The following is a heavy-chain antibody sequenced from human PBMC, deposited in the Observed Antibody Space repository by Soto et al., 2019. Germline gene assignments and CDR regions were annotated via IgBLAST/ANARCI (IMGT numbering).Heavy chain of an antibody. V-gene: IGHV3-53*01. CDR2: IYSGGYT. D-gene: IGHD3-16*01. J-gene: IGHJ4*02. CDR3: APHVGGGGY. CDR1: GFTVSNNY. Sequence: EVQLVESGGGLIQPGGSLRLSCAVSGFTVSNNYMSWVRQAPGKGLEGVSVIYSGGYTAYGDSVKGRFTISRDNSKNTLILQLKSRKAATSSVFCGAPHVGGGGYWGQGTLVTVSS.